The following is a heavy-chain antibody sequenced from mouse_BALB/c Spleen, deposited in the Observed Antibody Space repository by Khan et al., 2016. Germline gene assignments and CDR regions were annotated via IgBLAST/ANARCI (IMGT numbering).Heavy chain of an antibody. CDR1: GFSLTTYA. J-gene: IGHJ3*01. V-gene: IGHV2-5-1*01. D-gene: IGHD2-13*01. CDR2: IWGGGTT. Sequence: QVQLKQSGPSLVQPSQSLSINCIVSGFSLTTYAVHWVRQSPGKGLEWLGVIWGGGTTDYNAAFMSRLSITKDNSKSHVFFKMNSLQSDDTAIYYFDKWAYFDSDGAAFAYWGQGSLVTVS. CDR3: DKWAYFDSDGAAFAY.